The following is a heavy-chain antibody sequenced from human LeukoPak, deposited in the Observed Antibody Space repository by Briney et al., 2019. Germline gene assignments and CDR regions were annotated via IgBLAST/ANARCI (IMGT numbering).Heavy chain of an antibody. V-gene: IGHV1-2*02. J-gene: IGHJ3*02. D-gene: IGHD3-9*01. CDR2: INPNSGGT. Sequence: ASVKVSCKASGYTFTGYYMHWVRQAPGQRLEWMGWINPNSGGTNYAQKFQGRVTMTRDTSISTAYMELRSLRSDDTAVYYCARAVRKYFDWLPHSGDAFDIWGQGTMVTVSS. CDR1: GYTFTGYY. CDR3: ARAVRKYFDWLPHSGDAFDI.